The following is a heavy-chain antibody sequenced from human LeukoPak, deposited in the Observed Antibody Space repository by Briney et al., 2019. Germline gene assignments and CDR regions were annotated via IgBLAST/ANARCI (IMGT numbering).Heavy chain of an antibody. Sequence: PGGSLRLSCAASGFSFTDAWMSWVRQAPGKGLEWVGHLKSKAAGGTTDYAAPVKARFTISGDDSKNTLYLQMNSLKTEDIAVYYCTTGNYWGQGTLVTVSS. V-gene: IGHV3-15*01. CDR2: LKSKAAGGTT. CDR3: TTGNY. J-gene: IGHJ4*02. CDR1: GFSFTDAW.